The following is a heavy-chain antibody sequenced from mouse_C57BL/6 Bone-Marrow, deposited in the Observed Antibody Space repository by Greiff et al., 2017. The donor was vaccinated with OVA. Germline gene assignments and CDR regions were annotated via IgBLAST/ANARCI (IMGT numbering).Heavy chain of an antibody. V-gene: IGHV14-4*01. CDR3: TRTTVVADFDY. Sequence: VQLQQSGAELVRPGASVKLSCTASGFNIKDDYMHWVKQRPEQGLEWIGWIDPENGDTEYASKFQGKATITADTSSNTAYPQLSSLTSEDTAVYYCTRTTVVADFDYWGQGTTLTVSS. D-gene: IGHD1-1*01. CDR1: GFNIKDDY. J-gene: IGHJ2*01. CDR2: IDPENGDT.